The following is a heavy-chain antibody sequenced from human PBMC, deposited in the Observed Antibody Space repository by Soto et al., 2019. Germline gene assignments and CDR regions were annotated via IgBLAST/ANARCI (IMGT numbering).Heavy chain of an antibody. V-gene: IGHV3-23*01. CDR1: GFSFNIFA. CDR2: ISGGGGST. Sequence: PGESLKISCAASGFSFNIFAMNWVRQAPGKGLEWVSGISGGGGSTYYADSVKGRFTISRDNSNNTLYLQMNSLRAEDTAVYYCAKDPTSYDSSAQFDSWGQGTLVPVSS. CDR3: AKDPTSYDSSAQFDS. J-gene: IGHJ4*02. D-gene: IGHD3-22*01.